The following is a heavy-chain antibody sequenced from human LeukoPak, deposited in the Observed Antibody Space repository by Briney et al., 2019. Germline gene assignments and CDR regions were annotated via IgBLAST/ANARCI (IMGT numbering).Heavy chain of an antibody. D-gene: IGHD5-18*01. V-gene: IGHV3-30-3*01. CDR3: AKDRGYSYGISEY. J-gene: IGHJ4*02. CDR2: ISYDGSNK. CDR1: GFAFSSYA. Sequence: GGSLRLSCAASGFAFSSYAMHWVRQAPGKGLEWVAIISYDGSNKYYADSVKDRFTISRDNSKNTLYLQMNSLGAEDTAVYYCAKDRGYSYGISEYWGQGTLVTVSS.